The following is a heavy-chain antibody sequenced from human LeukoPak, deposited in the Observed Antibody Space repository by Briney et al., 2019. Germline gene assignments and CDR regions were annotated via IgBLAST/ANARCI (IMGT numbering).Heavy chain of an antibody. CDR1: GFTFSSYE. CDR3: ARGSSDYYYYYMDV. D-gene: IGHD6-6*01. V-gene: IGHV3-48*03. Sequence: GGSLRLSCAASGFTFSSYEMNWVRQAPGKGLEWVSYISSSSTIYYADSVKGRFTISRDNAKNSLYLQMNSLRAEDTAVYYCARGSSDYYYYYMDVWGKGTTVTVSS. CDR2: ISSSSTI. J-gene: IGHJ6*03.